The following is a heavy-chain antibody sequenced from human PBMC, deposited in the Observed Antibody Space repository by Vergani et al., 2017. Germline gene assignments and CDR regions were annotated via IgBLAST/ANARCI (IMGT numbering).Heavy chain of an antibody. CDR3: ARGIYGGTSYDFDY. CDR1: GFTFSDYA. J-gene: IGHJ4*02. CDR2: ILYDGSNK. Sequence: QVQLVESGGGVVQPGRSLRLSCAASGFTFSDYALHWVRQAPGKGLEWVAIILYDGSNKYYADSLKGRFTISRDNSKNTLFLHMNSLRPEDTAAYYCARGIYGGTSYDFDYWGQGTLVTVSS. V-gene: IGHV3-30*04. D-gene: IGHD4-23*01.